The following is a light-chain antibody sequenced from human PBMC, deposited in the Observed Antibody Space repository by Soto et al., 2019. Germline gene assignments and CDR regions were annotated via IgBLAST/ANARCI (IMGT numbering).Light chain of an antibody. J-gene: IGKJ1*01. CDR3: QQYNSYSPWT. V-gene: IGKV1-5*01. Sequence: DIQMTQSPSTLSASVGDRVTITCRASQSISSWLAWYQQKPGKAPKLLIYDASSLESGVPSRFSGSGSGTEFTLTISSLQPDDVATYYCQQYNSYSPWTFGQGTKVDIK. CDR1: QSISSW. CDR2: DAS.